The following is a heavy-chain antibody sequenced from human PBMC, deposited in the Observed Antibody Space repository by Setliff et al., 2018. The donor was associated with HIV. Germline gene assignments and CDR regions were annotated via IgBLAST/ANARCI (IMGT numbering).Heavy chain of an antibody. J-gene: IGHJ6*02. Sequence: ASETLSLTCTVPGGSINRSNYYWGWIRQPPGKGLEWIGTISYTGSTYYDPSLKSRVTISLDTSKNQFFLKLSSVTAPDTAIYYCARGYNWNNAYYGLDVWGQGTTVTVSS. CDR2: ISYTGST. CDR1: GGSINRSNYY. CDR3: ARGYNWNNAYYGLDV. V-gene: IGHV4-39*02. D-gene: IGHD1-1*01.